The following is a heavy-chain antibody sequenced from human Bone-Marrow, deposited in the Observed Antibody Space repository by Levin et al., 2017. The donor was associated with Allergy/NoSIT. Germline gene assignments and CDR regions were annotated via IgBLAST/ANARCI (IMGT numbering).Heavy chain of an antibody. Sequence: SQTLSLTCTVSGVSINNYFWSWIRQPPGKGLEWIGYIYSTASSSYNPSLTNRVTMSIETSKNQVSLKLRSLTAADTAVYYCARAGDWESSVWYGTKDYAMEFWGQGTTVTVSS. V-gene: IGHV4-59*01. J-gene: IGHJ6*02. CDR1: GVSINNYF. CDR3: ARAGDWESSVWYGTKDYAMEF. CDR2: IYSTASS. D-gene: IGHD6-19*01.